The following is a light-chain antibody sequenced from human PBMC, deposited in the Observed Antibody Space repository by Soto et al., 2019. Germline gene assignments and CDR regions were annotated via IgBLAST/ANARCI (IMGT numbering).Light chain of an antibody. CDR1: QSLLHSNGYNY. Sequence: DSVMTQFPLSLSVTPGEPASISCRSSQSLLHSNGYNYGDWYVQKPGQSPQILIYLGSNRASGVPDRFSGSGSGTDFTLKISRVEVEDFGVHYCMHGLPVRVKLGEGTKVEIK. V-gene: IGKV2-28*01. CDR3: MHGLPVRVK. CDR2: LGS. J-gene: IGKJ1*01.